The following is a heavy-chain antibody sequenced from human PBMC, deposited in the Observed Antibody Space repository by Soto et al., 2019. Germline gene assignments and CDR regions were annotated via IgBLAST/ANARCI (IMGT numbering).Heavy chain of an antibody. CDR3: ARENTDWHFDY. V-gene: IGHV3-30*04. CDR2: ISYDGRNK. J-gene: IGHJ4*02. Sequence: QVQLVESGGGVVQPGRSLRLSCAASGFTFSTFAMHWVRQAPGKGLEWVTLISYDGRNKYYADSVKGRFTISRDNSKNTLYLQLNSLRAEDTAVYYCARENTDWHFDYWGQGTLVTVSS. CDR1: GFTFSTFA. D-gene: IGHD3-9*01.